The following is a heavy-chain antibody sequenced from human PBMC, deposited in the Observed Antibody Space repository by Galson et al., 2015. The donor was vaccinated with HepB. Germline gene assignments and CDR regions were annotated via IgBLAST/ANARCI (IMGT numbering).Heavy chain of an antibody. CDR1: GDSVSSNSAA. J-gene: IGHJ4*02. CDR2: TYYRSKWYN. D-gene: IGHD6-13*01. CDR3: ARWGGSSWYSFDY. Sequence: CAISGDSVSSNSAAWNWIRQSPSRGLEWLGRTYYRSKWYNDYAVSVKSRITINPDTSKNQFSLLLNSATPEDPAVYYCARWGGSSWYSFDYWGQGTLVTVSS. V-gene: IGHV6-1*01.